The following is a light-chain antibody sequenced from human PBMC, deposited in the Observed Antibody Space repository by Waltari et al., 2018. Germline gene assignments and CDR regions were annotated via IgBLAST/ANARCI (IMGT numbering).Light chain of an antibody. Sequence: EIVLTQSPGTLSLSPGERATLSCRASQSVGKSLAWYQQKPGQAPRLLIYDASSRATGIPARFSGSGFGTDFSLTISRLEPEDFAVYYCQKYVSLPATFGQGTKVEIK. CDR3: QKYVSLPAT. J-gene: IGKJ1*01. CDR2: DAS. V-gene: IGKV3-20*01. CDR1: QSVGKS.